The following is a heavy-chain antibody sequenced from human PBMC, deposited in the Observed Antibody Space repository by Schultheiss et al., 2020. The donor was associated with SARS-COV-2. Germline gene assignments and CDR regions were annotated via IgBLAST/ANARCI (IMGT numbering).Heavy chain of an antibody. CDR1: GFTFDDYA. J-gene: IGHJ4*02. CDR2: IIWNSGSI. Sequence: GGSLRLSCAASGFTFDDYAMHWVRQAPGKGLEWVSGIIWNSGSIGYADSVKGRFTISRDNAKNSLYLQMNSLRTEDTALYYCAKESSVAGSFDYWGQGTLVTVSS. D-gene: IGHD6-19*01. V-gene: IGHV3-9*01. CDR3: AKESSVAGSFDY.